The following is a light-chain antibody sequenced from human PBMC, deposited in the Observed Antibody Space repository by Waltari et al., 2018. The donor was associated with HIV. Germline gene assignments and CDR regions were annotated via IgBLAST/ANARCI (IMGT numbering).Light chain of an antibody. Sequence: SAQTQPRPLSGAPGPSGPIFCIASSSDGADYTSVTWYQQHPGKAPKLIIYDISKRPSGVPDCFSGSKSGNSASLTISGLQAEDDADYYCCSYAGSFNAVFGGGTKVTVL. CDR2: DIS. CDR1: SSDGADYTS. CDR3: CSYAGSFNAV. V-gene: IGLV2-11*01. J-gene: IGLJ2*01.